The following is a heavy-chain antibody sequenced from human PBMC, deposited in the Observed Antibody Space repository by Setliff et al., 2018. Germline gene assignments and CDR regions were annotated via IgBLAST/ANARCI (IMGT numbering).Heavy chain of an antibody. J-gene: IGHJ4*02. CDR2: INHSGST. CDR1: GGSISSGTYY. CDR3: TVYNTGSSKDHY. D-gene: IGHD2-8*02. Sequence: PSETLSLTCTVSGGSISSGTYYWIWIRQPPGKGLEWIGEINHSGSTNYNPFLKSRVTISVDTSKNQFSLKLSSVTAADTALYYCTVYNTGSSKDHYWGQGTPVTVSS. V-gene: IGHV4-39*07.